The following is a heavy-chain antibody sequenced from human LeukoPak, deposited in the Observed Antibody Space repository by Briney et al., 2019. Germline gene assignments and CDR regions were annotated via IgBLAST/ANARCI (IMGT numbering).Heavy chain of an antibody. J-gene: IGHJ2*01. V-gene: IGHV4-39*01. D-gene: IGHD4-17*01. Sequence: SETLSLTCTVSGGSISSCSYYWGWIRQPPGKGLEWIGSIYYSGSTYYNPSRKSRVTISVDTSKNQFSLKLSSVTAADTAVYYCARRPYYGDYGYFDLWGRGTLVTVSS. CDR2: IYYSGST. CDR1: GGSISSCSYY. CDR3: ARRPYYGDYGYFDL.